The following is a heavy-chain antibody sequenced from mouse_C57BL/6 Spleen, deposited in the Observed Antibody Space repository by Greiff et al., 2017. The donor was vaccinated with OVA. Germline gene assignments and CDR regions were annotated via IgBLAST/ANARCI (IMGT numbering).Heavy chain of an antibody. CDR1: GYTFTEYT. Sequence: VMLVESGAELVKPGASVKLSCKASGYTFTEYTIHWVKQRSGQGLEWIGWFYPGSGSIKYNEKFKDKATLTADKSSSTVYMELSRLTSEDSAVYFCARQHYYGSRDPWYFDVWGTGTTVTVSS. J-gene: IGHJ1*03. CDR2: FYPGSGSI. D-gene: IGHD1-1*01. CDR3: ARQHYYGSRDPWYFDV. V-gene: IGHV1-62-2*01.